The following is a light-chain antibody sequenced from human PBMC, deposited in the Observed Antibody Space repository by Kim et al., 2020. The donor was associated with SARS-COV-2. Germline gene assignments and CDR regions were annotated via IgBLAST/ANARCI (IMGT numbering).Light chain of an antibody. Sequence: CSRDSGHSDNARAWHQQQPGKGPRFLMKVNRYGGHIKGDGIPDRFSVSTAGAERYLTISSLQPEDEADYYCQTWDTGIRVFGGGTQLTVL. CDR2: VNRYGGH. V-gene: IGLV4-69*01. J-gene: IGLJ3*02. CDR3: QTWDTGIRV. CDR1: SGHSDNA.